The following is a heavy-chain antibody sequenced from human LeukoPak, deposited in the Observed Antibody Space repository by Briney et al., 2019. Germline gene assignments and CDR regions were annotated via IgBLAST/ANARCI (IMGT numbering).Heavy chain of an antibody. CDR2: IIPIFGTA. Sequence: ASVKVSCKASGGTFSSYTISWVRQAPGQGLEWMGGIIPIFGTANYAQKFQGRVTMTRNTSISTAYMELSSLRSEDTAVYYCARVFYDRGYYYYMDVWGKGTTVTISS. D-gene: IGHD3-22*01. J-gene: IGHJ6*03. V-gene: IGHV1-69*05. CDR1: GGTFSSYT. CDR3: ARVFYDRGYYYYMDV.